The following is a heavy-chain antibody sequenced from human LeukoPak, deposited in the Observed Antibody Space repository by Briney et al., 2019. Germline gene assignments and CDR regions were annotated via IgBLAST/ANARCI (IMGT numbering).Heavy chain of an antibody. CDR1: GGSISSSSYS. CDR2: IYYSGST. Sequence: SETLSLTCTVSGGSISSSSYSWGWIRQPPGKGLEWIESIYYSGSTYYNPSLKSRVTISVDTSKNQFSLKLSSVTAADTAVYYCARNPTWLGATSNFDCWGQGTLVTVSS. D-gene: IGHD1-26*01. V-gene: IGHV4-39*01. CDR3: ARNPTWLGATSNFDC. J-gene: IGHJ4*02.